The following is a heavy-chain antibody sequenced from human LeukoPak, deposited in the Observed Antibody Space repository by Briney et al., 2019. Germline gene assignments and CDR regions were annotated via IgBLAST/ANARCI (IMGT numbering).Heavy chain of an antibody. CDR3: ARALVEWAPPRPYYYIDV. CDR1: GGSISSYY. J-gene: IGHJ6*03. V-gene: IGHV4-59*01. CDR2: IYYSGST. D-gene: IGHD3-3*01. Sequence: PSETLSLTCTVSGGSISSYYWSWIRQPPGKGLEWIGYIYYSGSTNYNPSLKSRVTISVDTSKNQFSLKLSSVTAADTAVYYCARALVEWAPPRPYYYIDVWGKGTTVTVSS.